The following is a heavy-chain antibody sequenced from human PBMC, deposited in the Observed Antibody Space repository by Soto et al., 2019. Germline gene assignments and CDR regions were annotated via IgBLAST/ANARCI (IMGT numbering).Heavy chain of an antibody. CDR1: GFSLSTSGVG. V-gene: IGHV2-5*02. Sequence: QITLKESGPTLVKPTQTLTLTCTFSGFSLSTSGVGVGWIRQPPGKALEWLALIYWDDDKRYSPSLKSRPTINKDTGKNQGVLTMTNMDPVDTATYYCAHRGSAYCCGDRSGWFDPWGQGTLVTVSS. CDR2: IYWDDDK. D-gene: IGHD2-21*02. J-gene: IGHJ5*02. CDR3: AHRGSAYCCGDRSGWFDP.